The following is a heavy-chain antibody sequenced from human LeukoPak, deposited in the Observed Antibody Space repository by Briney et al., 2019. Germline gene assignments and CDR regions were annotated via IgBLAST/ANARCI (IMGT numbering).Heavy chain of an antibody. J-gene: IGHJ3*02. CDR1: GFTFSSYG. CDR3: ARVPGKYAFDI. CDR2: IWYDGSNK. V-gene: IGHV3-33*01. Sequence: GRSLRLSCAASGFTFSSYGMHWVRQAPGKGLEWVAVIWYDGSNKYYADSVKGRFTISRDNSKNTLYLQMNSLRAEDTAVYYCARVPGKYAFDIWGQGTMVSVSS.